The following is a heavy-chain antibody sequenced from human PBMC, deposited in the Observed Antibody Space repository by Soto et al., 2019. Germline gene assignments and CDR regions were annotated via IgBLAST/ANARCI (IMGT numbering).Heavy chain of an antibody. CDR3: ARGYCSSTSCYIWDNWFDP. V-gene: IGHV4-59*01. J-gene: IGHJ5*02. CDR1: GGSISSYY. D-gene: IGHD2-2*02. Sequence: QVQLQESGPGLVKPSETLSLTCTVSGGSISSYYWSWIRQPPGKGLEWIGYIYYSGRTNYNPSLKSRVTISVDTYKNQFSLKLSSVTAADMAVYYCARGYCSSTSCYIWDNWFDPWGQGTLVTVSS. CDR2: IYYSGRT.